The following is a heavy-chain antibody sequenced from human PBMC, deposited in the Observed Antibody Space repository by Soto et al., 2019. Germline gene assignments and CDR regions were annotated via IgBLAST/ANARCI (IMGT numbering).Heavy chain of an antibody. D-gene: IGHD2-2*02. V-gene: IGHV2-5*01. CDR1: GFSLSTSGVG. Sequence: QITLKESGPTLVKPTQTLTLTCTFSGFSLSTSGVGVGWIRQPPGKALEWLALIYWNDDKRYSPSLKSRLTITTDTTKNQLVLTRTNMDPVDTATYHCAHRDCSSTSCYRAWFDPWGQGTLVTVSS. CDR2: IYWNDDK. CDR3: AHRDCSSTSCYRAWFDP. J-gene: IGHJ5*02.